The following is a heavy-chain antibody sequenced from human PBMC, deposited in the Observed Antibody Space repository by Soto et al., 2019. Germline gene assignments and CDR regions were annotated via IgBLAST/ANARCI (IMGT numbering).Heavy chain of an antibody. CDR2: INPILSMS. D-gene: IGHD3-10*01. V-gene: IGHV1-69*02. Sequence: QVQLVQSGAEVKKPGSSVRVSCKASGDTFTFYSINWVRQAPGLGLEWMGRINPILSMSNYAQRFQGRVTMTADKSTSTADRERSSLRSEDTAMYYCASSYGSGYRAFDYWGQGALVTVSS. J-gene: IGHJ4*02. CDR3: ASSYGSGYRAFDY. CDR1: GDTFTFYS.